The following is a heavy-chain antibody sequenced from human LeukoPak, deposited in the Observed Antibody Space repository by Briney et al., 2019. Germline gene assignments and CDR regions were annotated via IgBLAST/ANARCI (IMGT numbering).Heavy chain of an antibody. CDR1: GYTFTSYA. CDR2: INAGNGNT. CDR3: AREEGSSWYYFDY. V-gene: IGHV1-3*03. Sequence: ASVKVSCKASGYTFTSYAMHWVRQAPGQKLEWMGWINAGNGNTKYSQEFQGRVTITRDTSASTAYMELSSLRSEDMAVYYCAREEGSSWYYFDYWGQGTLVTVSS. J-gene: IGHJ4*02. D-gene: IGHD6-13*01.